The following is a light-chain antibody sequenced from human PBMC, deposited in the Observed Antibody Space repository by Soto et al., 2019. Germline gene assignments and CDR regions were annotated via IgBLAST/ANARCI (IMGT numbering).Light chain of an antibody. Sequence: QSVLTQPRSVSGSPGQSVTISCTGTSSDVGGYNYVSWYQQHPGKAPKLVIYDVSKRPSGVPDRFSGSKSGNAASLTISGLRAEDEADYYCCSYAGTSLWVFGGRTKLTVL. V-gene: IGLV2-11*01. CDR1: SSDVGGYNY. J-gene: IGLJ3*02. CDR3: CSYAGTSLWV. CDR2: DVS.